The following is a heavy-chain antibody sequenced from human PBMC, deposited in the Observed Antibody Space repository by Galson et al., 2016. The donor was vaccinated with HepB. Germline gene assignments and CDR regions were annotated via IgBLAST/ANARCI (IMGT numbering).Heavy chain of an antibody. D-gene: IGHD6-19*01. CDR2: IHSSGTS. CDR1: GVSVSSSYYF. J-gene: IGHJ4*02. CDR3: ARSSASRNGYFDS. V-gene: IGHV4-39*01. Sequence: SETLSLTCTVSGVSVSSSYYFWGWVRQPPGKGLEWIGLIHSSGTSHYDPSLNSRLTMSVETAKNQFSLRLSSVTAADTAVYYCARSSASRNGYFDSWGQGTLGTVSS.